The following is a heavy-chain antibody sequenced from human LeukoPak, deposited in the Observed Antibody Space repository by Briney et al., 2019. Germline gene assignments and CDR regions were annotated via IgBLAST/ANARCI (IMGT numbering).Heavy chain of an antibody. V-gene: IGHV3-66*01. Sequence: GGSLRLSCAASGFTVSSNYMSWVRQAPGKGLEWVSVIYSGGSTYYADSVKGRFTISRDNSKNTVYLQMKSLRAEATALYYCATTATGYYRDDSWGQGTLVTVSS. J-gene: IGHJ5*01. D-gene: IGHD3-9*01. CDR2: IYSGGST. CDR1: GFTVSSNY. CDR3: ATTATGYYRDDS.